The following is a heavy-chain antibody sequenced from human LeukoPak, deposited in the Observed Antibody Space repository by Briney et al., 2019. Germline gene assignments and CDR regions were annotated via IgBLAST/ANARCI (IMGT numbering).Heavy chain of an antibody. J-gene: IGHJ4*02. CDR3: ARYEWFGELEFDY. D-gene: IGHD3-10*01. CDR2: INPNSGGT. V-gene: IGHV1-2*02. CDR1: GYTFTGHY. Sequence: ASVKVSCKASGYTFTGHYMHWVRQAPGQGLEWMGWINPNSGGTNYAQKFQGRVTMTRDTSISTAYMELSRLRSDDTAVYYCARYEWFGELEFDYWGQGTLVTVSS.